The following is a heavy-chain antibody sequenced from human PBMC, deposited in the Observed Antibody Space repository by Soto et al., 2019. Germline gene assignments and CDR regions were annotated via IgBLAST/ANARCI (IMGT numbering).Heavy chain of an antibody. V-gene: IGHV1-69*01. CDR1: GGTFSSYA. CDR2: IIPISGTA. CDR3: ARSQGSSTSLEIYYYYYYGMDV. Sequence: QVQLVQSGAEVKKPGSSVKVSCKASGGTFSSYAISWVRQAPGHGLEWMGGIIPISGTANYAQKFQGRVTITADESTSTVSMELSSLRSEDTAVYFCARSQGSSTSLEIYYYYYYGMDVWGQGTTVTVSS. J-gene: IGHJ6*02. D-gene: IGHD2-2*01.